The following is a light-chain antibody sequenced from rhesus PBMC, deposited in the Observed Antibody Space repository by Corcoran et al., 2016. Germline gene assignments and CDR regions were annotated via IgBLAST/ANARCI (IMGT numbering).Light chain of an antibody. CDR1: QGITND. CDR2: EAS. Sequence: DIQMTQSPSSLSASVGDRVTITCWASQGITNDLAWHQQKPGETPKVLIYEASSLHSGIPSRFSGSGSGTDFTLAISSLPPEDFATYYCHRSYRAPVTFGGGTKVEIK. J-gene: IGKJ4*01. CDR3: HRSYRAPVT. V-gene: IGKV1-21*01.